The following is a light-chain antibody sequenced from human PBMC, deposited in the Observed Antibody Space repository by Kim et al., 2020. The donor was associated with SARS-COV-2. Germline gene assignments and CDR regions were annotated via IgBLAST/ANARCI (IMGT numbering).Light chain of an antibody. CDR1: QSISDY. V-gene: IGKV3-11*01. Sequence: EIVLTQSPATLSLSPGERATLSCRASQSISDYLVWYQQRPGQAPTLLIYDASKRAAGIPARFSGSGSGTDFTLTISSLETEDFAFYYCQERSTWFTFGPGTKVDIK. CDR3: QERSTWFT. J-gene: IGKJ3*01. CDR2: DAS.